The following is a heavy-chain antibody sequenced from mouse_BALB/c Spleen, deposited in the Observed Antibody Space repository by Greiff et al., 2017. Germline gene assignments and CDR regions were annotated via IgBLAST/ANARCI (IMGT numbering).Heavy chain of an antibody. CDR1: GYAFSSYW. CDR2: IYPGDGDT. J-gene: IGHJ3*01. D-gene: IGHD1-1*01. Sequence: QVQLQQSGAELVRPGSSVKISCKASGYAFSSYWMNWVKQRPGQGLEWIGQIYPGDGDTNYNGKFKGKATLTADKSSSTAYMQLSSLTSEDSAVYVCAREDGSSPAWFAYWGQGTLVTVSA. V-gene: IGHV1-80*01. CDR3: AREDGSSPAWFAY.